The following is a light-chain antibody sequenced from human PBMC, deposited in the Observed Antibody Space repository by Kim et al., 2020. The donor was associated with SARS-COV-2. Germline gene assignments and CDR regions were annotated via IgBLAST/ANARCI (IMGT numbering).Light chain of an antibody. CDR3: QQRKSYPLT. V-gene: IGKV1-9*01. Sequence: ASVGDRVTITCRASQGISSFLAWYQQETGKAPKLLIYGSSSLQYGVPSRFGGSGSGTVFTLTISTLQPEDFATYYCQQRKSYPLTFGQGTRMEIK. J-gene: IGKJ5*01. CDR2: GSS. CDR1: QGISSF.